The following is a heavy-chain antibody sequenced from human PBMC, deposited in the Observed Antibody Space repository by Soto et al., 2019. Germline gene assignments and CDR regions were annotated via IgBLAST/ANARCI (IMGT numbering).Heavy chain of an antibody. CDR3: ARQYYYGSGSYYNDSDY. CDR2: IYYSGST. V-gene: IGHV4-39*01. CDR1: GGSISSSSYY. D-gene: IGHD3-10*01. Sequence: PSETLSLTCTVSGGSISSSSYYWGWIRQPPGKGLEWIGSIYYSGSTYYNPSLKSRVTISVDTSKNQFSLKLSSVTAADTAVYYCARQYYYGSGSYYNDSDYWGQGTLVT. J-gene: IGHJ4*02.